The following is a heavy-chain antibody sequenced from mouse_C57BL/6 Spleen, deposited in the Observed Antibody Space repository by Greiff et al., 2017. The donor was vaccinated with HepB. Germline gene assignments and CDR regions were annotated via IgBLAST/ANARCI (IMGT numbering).Heavy chain of an antibody. CDR3: ARGVSAWFAY. CDR2: ISYSGST. CDR1: GYSITSGYD. Sequence: DVKLQESGPGMVKPSQSLSLTCTVTGYSITSGYDWHWIRHFPGNKLEWMGYISYSGSTNYNPSLKSRISITHDTSKNHFFLKLNSVLTEDTATYYCARGVSAWFAYWGQGTLVTVSA. J-gene: IGHJ3*01. V-gene: IGHV3-1*01.